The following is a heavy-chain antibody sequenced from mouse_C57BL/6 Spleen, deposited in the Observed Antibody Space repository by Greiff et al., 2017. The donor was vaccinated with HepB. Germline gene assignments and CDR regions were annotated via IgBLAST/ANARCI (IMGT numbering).Heavy chain of an antibody. J-gene: IGHJ3*01. CDR2: IDPSDSYT. Sequence: QVQLKQPGAELVRPGTSVKLSCKASGYTFTSYWMHWVKQRPGQGLEWIGVIDPSDSYTNYNQKFKGKATLTVDTSSSTAYMQLSSLTSEDSAVYYCAREALTGTTWFAYWGQGTLVTVSA. V-gene: IGHV1-59*01. D-gene: IGHD4-1*01. CDR1: GYTFTSYW. CDR3: AREALTGTTWFAY.